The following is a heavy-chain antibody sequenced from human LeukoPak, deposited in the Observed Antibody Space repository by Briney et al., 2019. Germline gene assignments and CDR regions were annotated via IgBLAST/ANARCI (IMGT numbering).Heavy chain of an antibody. CDR1: GFSFSDCW. J-gene: IGHJ4*02. CDR2: IKQDGSRI. Sequence: GGSLRLSCSASGFSFSDCWMTWVRQAPGKGVEWVANIKQDGSRIHYVDSVKGRFTISRDNAKNSLYLQMNSLRAEDTAVYYCARDPPPDDTSGYLDYWGQGALVTVSS. V-gene: IGHV3-7*04. D-gene: IGHD3-22*01. CDR3: ARDPPPDDTSGYLDY.